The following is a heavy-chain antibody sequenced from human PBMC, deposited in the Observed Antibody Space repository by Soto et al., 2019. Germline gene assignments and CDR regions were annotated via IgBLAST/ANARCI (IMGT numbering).Heavy chain of an antibody. CDR1: GDPIKSGSVY. CDR3: ARERGVGPSSGRFEP. Sequence: SETLSLTCSVNGDPIKSGSVYWSWIRQSPGNGLEYIGYITYSGMTFQNPSLKSRVTMSVDTPKNQFSLEVRSVTAADTAVYYCARERGVGPSSGRFEPWGQGTLVTVSS. V-gene: IGHV4-31*03. J-gene: IGHJ5*02. CDR2: ITYSGMT.